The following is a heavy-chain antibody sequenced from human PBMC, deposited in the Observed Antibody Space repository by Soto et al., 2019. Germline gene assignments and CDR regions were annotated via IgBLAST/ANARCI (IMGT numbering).Heavy chain of an antibody. Sequence: PGESLRLACAASGFTFATYSMNWVRQAPGKGLEWVSYISDSSATRYYADSVTGRFTISRDNAKNSLYLQMNSLRDEDSALYYCARASGRYPSDAFEIWGQGTPVTVSS. CDR2: ISDSSATR. CDR1: GFTFATYS. V-gene: IGHV3-48*02. CDR3: ARASGRYPSDAFEI. J-gene: IGHJ3*02. D-gene: IGHD6-19*01.